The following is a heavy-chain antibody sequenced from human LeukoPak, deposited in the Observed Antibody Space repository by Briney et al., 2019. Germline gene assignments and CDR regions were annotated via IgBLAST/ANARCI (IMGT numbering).Heavy chain of an antibody. CDR1: GDSVSSSNYY. D-gene: IGHD1-26*01. CDR2: LYYDRRT. J-gene: IGHJ5*02. CDR3: ARRGGKWDVNWFDP. V-gene: IGHV4-39*01. Sequence: SETLSLTCTVFGDSVSSSNYYWAWFRQPPGKGLDWIGSLYYDRRTYYSPSLESRVTVSVDTSKNQFALKLTSVTAADTAVYYCARRGGKWDVNWFDPWGPGTLVTVSS.